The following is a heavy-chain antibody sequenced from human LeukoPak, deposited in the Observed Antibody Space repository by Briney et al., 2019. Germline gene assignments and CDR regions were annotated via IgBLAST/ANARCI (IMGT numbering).Heavy chain of an antibody. D-gene: IGHD6-13*01. CDR2: IYHSGST. Sequence: SETLSLTYAVSGGSISSSNWWSWVRQPPGKGLEWIGEIYHSGSTNYNPSLKSRVTISVDKSKNQFSLKLSSVTAADTAVYYCAVSMAAAGFPFDYWGQGTLVTVSS. CDR1: GGSISSSNW. CDR3: AVSMAAAGFPFDY. V-gene: IGHV4-4*02. J-gene: IGHJ4*02.